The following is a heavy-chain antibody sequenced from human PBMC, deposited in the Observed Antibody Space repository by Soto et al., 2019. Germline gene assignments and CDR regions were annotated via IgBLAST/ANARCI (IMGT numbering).Heavy chain of an antibody. CDR1: GGSISSGGYS. CDR3: ARDPYYYDSSGYCH. Sequence: SETLSLTCAVSGGSISSGGYSWSWIRQPPWKGLEWIGEINHSGSTNYNPSLKSRVTISVDTSKNQFSLKLSSVTAADTAVYYCARDPYYYDSSGYCHWGQGTLVTVSS. J-gene: IGHJ4*02. V-gene: IGHV4-34*01. CDR2: INHSGST. D-gene: IGHD3-22*01.